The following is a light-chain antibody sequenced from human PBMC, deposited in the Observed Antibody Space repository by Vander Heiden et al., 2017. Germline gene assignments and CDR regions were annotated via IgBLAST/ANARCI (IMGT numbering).Light chain of an antibody. J-gene: IGKJ1*01. CDR1: QSISSY. Sequence: DFQVPPSPSSLSASVGDRVTITCRASQSISSYLNWYQQKPGKAPNLLIYAASSLESGVPSRFSGNESGTNFTLTISSLQAEDFATYYCQQSYSILTWTFGQGTKVEIK. CDR3: QQSYSILTWT. V-gene: IGKV1-39*01. CDR2: AAS.